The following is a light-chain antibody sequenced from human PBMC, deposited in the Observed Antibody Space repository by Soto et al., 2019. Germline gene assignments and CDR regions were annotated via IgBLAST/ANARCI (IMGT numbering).Light chain of an antibody. J-gene: IGLJ2*01. V-gene: IGLV1-40*01. Sequence: QSVLTQPPSVSGAPGQRVTISCTGSSSNIGAGYDVHWYQQLPGTAPKLLIYGNNNRPSGVPDRFSGSKSGTSASLAITGLKAEDEADYYCQSYDSSLSGPVVFGGGTKVTVL. CDR1: SSNIGAGYD. CDR2: GNN. CDR3: QSYDSSLSGPVV.